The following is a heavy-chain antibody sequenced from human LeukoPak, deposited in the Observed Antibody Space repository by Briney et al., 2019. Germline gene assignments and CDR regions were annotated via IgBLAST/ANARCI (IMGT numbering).Heavy chain of an antibody. J-gene: IGHJ5*01. CDR2: VGGSGSST. CDR1: GFTFSNYP. Sequence: PGGSLTLSCAASGFTFSNYPMAWVRQAPGKGLEWVSTVGGSGSSTYYADSVKGRFTVSRDNSKNTLYLQMNSLRVEDTAVYYCAKEFLAQWELVTFDSWGQGTLVTVSS. D-gene: IGHD1-26*01. CDR3: AKEFLAQWELVTFDS. V-gene: IGHV3-23*01.